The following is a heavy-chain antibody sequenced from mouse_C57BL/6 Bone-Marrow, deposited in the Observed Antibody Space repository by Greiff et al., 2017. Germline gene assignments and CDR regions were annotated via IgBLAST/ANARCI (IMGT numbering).Heavy chain of an antibody. CDR1: GYTFTSYW. J-gene: IGHJ4*01. CDR3: ARPHYYGDAMDY. D-gene: IGHD1-2*01. V-gene: IGHV1-55*01. CDR2: IYPGSGST. Sequence: QVQLKQPGAELVKPGASVKMSCKASGYTFTSYWITWVKQRPGQGLEWIGDIYPGSGSTNYNEKFKSKATLTVDTSSSTAYMQLSSLTSEDSAVYYCARPHYYGDAMDYWGQGTSVTVSS.